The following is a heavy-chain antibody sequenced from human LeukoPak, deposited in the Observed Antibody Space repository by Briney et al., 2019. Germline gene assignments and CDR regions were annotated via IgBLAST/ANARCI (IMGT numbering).Heavy chain of an antibody. D-gene: IGHD3-9*01. CDR1: GYTFTGYY. CDR2: IKPNSGGT. V-gene: IGHV1-2*02. J-gene: IGHJ4*02. CDR3: ARGGDYDISFDY. Sequence: ASVTVSCKASGYTFTGYYMHWVRQAPGQGLEWMGWIKPNSGGTNYAQKFQGRVTMTRDTSISTAYMELSRLRSDDTAVYYCARGGDYDISFDYWGQGTLVTVSS.